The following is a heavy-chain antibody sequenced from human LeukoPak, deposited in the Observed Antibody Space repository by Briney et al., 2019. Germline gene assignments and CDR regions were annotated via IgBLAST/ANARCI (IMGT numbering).Heavy chain of an antibody. CDR3: ARNFPYYDILTGYTNWFDP. Sequence: RASVKVSCKASGYTFTGYYMHWVRQAPGQGLEWMGWFNPNSGGTNYAQKFQGRVTMTRDTSISTAYMELSRLRSDDTAVYYCARNFPYYDILTGYTNWFDPWGQGTLVTVSS. D-gene: IGHD3-9*01. J-gene: IGHJ5*02. V-gene: IGHV1-2*02. CDR2: FNPNSGGT. CDR1: GYTFTGYY.